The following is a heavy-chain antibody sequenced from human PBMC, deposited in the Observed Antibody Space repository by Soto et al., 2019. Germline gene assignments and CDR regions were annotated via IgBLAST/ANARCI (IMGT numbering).Heavy chain of an antibody. CDR1: GGTFSSYA. V-gene: IGHV1-69*13. CDR3: ARDGTEYSSSSEGYYGMDV. D-gene: IGHD6-6*01. CDR2: IIPIFGTA. Sequence: ASVKVSCNATGGTFSSYAISWVRQAPGQVLEWMGGIIPIFGTANYAQKFQGRVTITADESTSTAYMELSSLRSEDTAVYYCARDGTEYSSSSEGYYGMDVWGQGTTVTVSS. J-gene: IGHJ6*02.